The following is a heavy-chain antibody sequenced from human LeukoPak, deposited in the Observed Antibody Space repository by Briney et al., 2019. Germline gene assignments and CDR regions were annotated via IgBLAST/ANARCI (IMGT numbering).Heavy chain of an antibody. D-gene: IGHD4-23*01. Sequence: SETLSLTCSVSGGSVSSNSYHWGWIRQPPGKGLEWIGSIYFRGNTNYNPSRKSRVTISVDTSKTQFSLKLSSVTVAETAVYYCARHYYHDYPGSWGQGTLVTVSS. J-gene: IGHJ4*02. CDR2: IYFRGNT. V-gene: IGHV4-39*01. CDR1: GGSVSSNSYH. CDR3: ARHYYHDYPGS.